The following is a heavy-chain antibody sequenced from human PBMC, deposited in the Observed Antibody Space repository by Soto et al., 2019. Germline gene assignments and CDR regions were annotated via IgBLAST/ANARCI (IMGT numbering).Heavy chain of an antibody. CDR1: GDSVRNQY. CDR3: ARTLDYGNMDV. J-gene: IGHJ6*03. Sequence: QVQMQESGPGLVKPSETLSLTCTVSGDSVRNQYWSWIRRPPGRGLEWIGYIYRSGSTKYNPSLKSRLTFSVDPPKTQFSLKLSSVTAADTAVYYCARTLDYGNMDVGGKGTTVPVSS. V-gene: IGHV4-4*09. CDR2: IYRSGST. D-gene: IGHD3-16*01.